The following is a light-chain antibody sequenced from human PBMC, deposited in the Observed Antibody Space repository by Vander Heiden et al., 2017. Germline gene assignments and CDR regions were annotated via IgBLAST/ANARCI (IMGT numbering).Light chain of an antibody. CDR1: SSDVGGYNY. CDR3: SSYTSSSTPYV. J-gene: IGLJ1*01. V-gene: IGLV2-14*01. CDR2: DVS. Sequence: QSALTQPASVSGSPGQSITISCTGTSSDVGGYNYVSWYQQHPGKAPKLMSYDVSNRPSGVSNRFSGSKSGNTASLNISGLQAEDEADDYCSSYTSSSTPYVFGTGTKVTVI.